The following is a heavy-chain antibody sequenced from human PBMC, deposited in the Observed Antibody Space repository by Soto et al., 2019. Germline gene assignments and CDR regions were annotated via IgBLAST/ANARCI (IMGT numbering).Heavy chain of an antibody. J-gene: IGHJ4*02. CDR3: ASRRFGEYAY. D-gene: IGHD3-16*01. CDR2: ISGDSDGT. CDR1: GFTFTTYA. V-gene: IGHV3-23*01. Sequence: EVHLSESGGGLAQPGGSLRLSCVASGFTFTTYAMTWVRQAPGKGLEWVSGISGDSDGTYYADSVKGRFTISRDNSKNTVFLQMDSLTAEDTALYYCASRRFGEYAYWGQGTLVTVSS.